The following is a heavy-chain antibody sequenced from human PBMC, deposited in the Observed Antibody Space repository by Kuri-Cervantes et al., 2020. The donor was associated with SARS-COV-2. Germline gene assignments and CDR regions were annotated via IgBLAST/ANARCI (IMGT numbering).Heavy chain of an antibody. CDR3: AKSSSGSYVHFQH. CDR1: GFTFSSYS. J-gene: IGHJ1*01. V-gene: IGHV3-23*01. Sequence: GESLKISCAASGFTFSSYSMNWVRQAPGKGLEWVSAISGSGGSTYYADSVKGRFTISRDNSKNTLYLQMNSVRAEDTAVYYCAKSSSGSYVHFQHWGQGTLVTVSS. CDR2: ISGSGGST. D-gene: IGHD1-26*01.